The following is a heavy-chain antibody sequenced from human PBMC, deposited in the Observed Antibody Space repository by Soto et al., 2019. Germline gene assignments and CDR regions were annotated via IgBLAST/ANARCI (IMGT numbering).Heavy chain of an antibody. Sequence: GESLKISCKGFGYSFTSYWIGWVRQMPGKGLEWMGIIYPGDSDTRYSPSFQGQVTISADKSISTAYLQWSSLKASDTAMYYCARKGYCTTSRCSYGMDAWGQGTTVTVS. CDR2: IYPGDSDT. V-gene: IGHV5-51*01. D-gene: IGHD2-2*01. CDR3: ARKGYCTTSRCSYGMDA. CDR1: GYSFTSYW. J-gene: IGHJ6*02.